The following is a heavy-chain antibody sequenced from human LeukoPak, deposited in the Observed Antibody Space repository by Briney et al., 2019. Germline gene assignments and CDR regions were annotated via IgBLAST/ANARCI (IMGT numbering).Heavy chain of an antibody. Sequence: GGSLRLSCEASGLTFSRYWMSWVRQAPGKGLEWVANIQEDGGEKYYVDSVKGRFTISRDNAKNSLYLQMNTLRAEDTAVYYCASGSGFIADCGGDCYYPLGYFDYWGQGALVTVSS. CDR2: IQEDGGEK. CDR3: ASGSGFIADCGGDCYYPLGYFDY. D-gene: IGHD2-21*02. CDR1: GLTFSRYW. V-gene: IGHV3-7*01. J-gene: IGHJ4*02.